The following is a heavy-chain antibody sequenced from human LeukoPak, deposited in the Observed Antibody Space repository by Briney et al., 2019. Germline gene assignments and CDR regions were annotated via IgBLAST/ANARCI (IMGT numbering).Heavy chain of an antibody. CDR1: GFAFSSYG. J-gene: IGHJ4*02. Sequence: GGSLRLSCAASGFAFSSYGMHWVPQAPGKGLKWVAFIRYDGSNKYYADSVKGRFTISRDNSKNTLYLQMNSLRAEDAAVYYCAKSRTSPAYFDYWGQGTLVTVSS. CDR2: IRYDGSNK. D-gene: IGHD2-2*01. CDR3: AKSRTSPAYFDY. V-gene: IGHV3-30*02.